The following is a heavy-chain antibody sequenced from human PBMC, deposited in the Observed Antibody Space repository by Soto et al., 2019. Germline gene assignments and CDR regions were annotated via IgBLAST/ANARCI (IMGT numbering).Heavy chain of an antibody. J-gene: IGHJ5*02. Sequence: GASVKVSCKASGGTFSSYAISWVRQAPGQGLEWMGGIIPIFGTANYAQKFQGRVTITADESTSTAYMELSSLRSEDTAVYYCATKGSGYSPYNWFDPWGQGTLVTVSS. D-gene: IGHD3-22*01. V-gene: IGHV1-69*13. CDR1: GGTFSSYA. CDR3: ATKGSGYSPYNWFDP. CDR2: IIPIFGTA.